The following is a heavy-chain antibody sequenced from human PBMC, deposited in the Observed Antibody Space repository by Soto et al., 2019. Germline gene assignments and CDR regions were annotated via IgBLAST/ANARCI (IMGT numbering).Heavy chain of an antibody. J-gene: IGHJ4*02. V-gene: IGHV1-46*03. D-gene: IGHD3-10*01. CDR3: ARGTRGKGYYYGPSGY. Sequence: WASVKVSCKASGYTFTSYYMHWVRQAPGQGLEWMGIINPSGGSTSYAQKFQGRVTMTRDTSTSTVYMELSSLRSEDTAVYYCARGTRGKGYYYGPSGYWGQGTLVTVSS. CDR1: GYTFTSYY. CDR2: INPSGGST.